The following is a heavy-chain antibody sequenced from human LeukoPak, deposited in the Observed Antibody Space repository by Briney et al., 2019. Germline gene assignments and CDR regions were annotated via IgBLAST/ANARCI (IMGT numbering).Heavy chain of an antibody. CDR1: GYSISSSYY. CDR2: ISYSGNT. D-gene: IGHD3-3*01. CDR3: ARDLRYYDFWSGYRPDYYYMDV. V-gene: IGHV4-38-2*02. J-gene: IGHJ6*03. Sequence: SETLSLTCIVSGYSISSSYYWSWIRQPPGKGLEWIGYISYSGNTDYNPSLKSRVTISVDASKNQFSLKLSSVTAADTAVYYCARDLRYYDFWSGYRPDYYYMDVWGKGTTVTVSS.